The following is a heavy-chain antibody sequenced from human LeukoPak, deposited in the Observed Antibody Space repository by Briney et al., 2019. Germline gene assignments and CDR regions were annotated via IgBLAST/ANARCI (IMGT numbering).Heavy chain of an antibody. Sequence: LMRTWSECGGSGRSDDWSWSRKPPGKGLEWIGYIYYSGSTNYNPSLKSRVTISVDTSKNQFSLKLSSVTAADTAVYYCARVNSGYDNWFDPWGQGTLVTVSS. V-gene: IGHV4-59*02. CDR2: IYYSGST. J-gene: IGHJ5*02. CDR3: ARVNSGYDNWFDP. D-gene: IGHD5-12*01. CDR1: GGSGRSDD.